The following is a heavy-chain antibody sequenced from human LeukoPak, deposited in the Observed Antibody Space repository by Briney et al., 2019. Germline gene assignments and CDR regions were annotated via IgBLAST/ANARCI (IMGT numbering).Heavy chain of an antibody. CDR2: INRDGSST. Sequence: GGSLRLSCAASGSAFSDSYMSWIRQAPGKGLVWLSGINRDGSSTRYADSVKGRFSISRDNAKSTLYMQMNSLRAEDTAVYYCATYNWNYEADYWGQGTLVTVSS. CDR1: GSAFSDSY. V-gene: IGHV3-74*01. D-gene: IGHD1-7*01. J-gene: IGHJ4*02. CDR3: ATYNWNYEADY.